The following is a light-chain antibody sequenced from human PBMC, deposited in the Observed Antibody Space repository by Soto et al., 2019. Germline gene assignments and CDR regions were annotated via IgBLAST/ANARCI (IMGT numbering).Light chain of an antibody. CDR2: ANS. CDR1: SSNIGAGYD. V-gene: IGLV1-40*01. J-gene: IGLJ2*01. CDR3: QSYDSSDRKV. Sequence: QLVLTQPPSVSGAPGQRVTISCTGSSSNIGAGYDVHWYQQLPGTAPKLLIYANSNRPSGVPDRFSGSKSGTSASLAITGLQAEDEADYYCQSYDSSDRKVFGGGTKLTVL.